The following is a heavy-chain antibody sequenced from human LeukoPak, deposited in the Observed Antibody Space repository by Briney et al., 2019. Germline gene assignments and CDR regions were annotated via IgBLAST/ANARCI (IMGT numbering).Heavy chain of an antibody. CDR3: ARDRGYDSSGYSPTGPLFDY. V-gene: IGHV1-69*10. CDR2: IIPILGIA. Sequence: SVKVSCKASGGTFSSYAISWVRQAPGQGLEWMGWIIPILGIANYAQKLQGRVTITADKSTSTAYMELSSLRSEDPAVYYCARDRGYDSSGYSPTGPLFDYWGQGTLVTVSS. D-gene: IGHD3-22*01. J-gene: IGHJ4*02. CDR1: GGTFSSYA.